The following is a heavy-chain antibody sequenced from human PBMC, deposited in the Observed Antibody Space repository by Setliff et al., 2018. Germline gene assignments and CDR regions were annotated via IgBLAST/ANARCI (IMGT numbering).Heavy chain of an antibody. CDR1: GFTFSGYY. D-gene: IGHD6-13*01. CDR2: ISSSGTTI. Sequence: GGSLRLSCAASGFTFSGYYMQWVRQAPGKGLEWVSYISSSGTTIYYADSVKGRFTISRGNAKNSLYLQMSSLRAEDTAIYYCAREGGSSWSHAFNIWGQGTMVTVSS. V-gene: IGHV3-48*03. J-gene: IGHJ3*02. CDR3: AREGGSSWSHAFNI.